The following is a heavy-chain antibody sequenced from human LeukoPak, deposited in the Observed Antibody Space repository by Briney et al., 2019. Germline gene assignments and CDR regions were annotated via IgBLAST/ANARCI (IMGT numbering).Heavy chain of an antibody. V-gene: IGHV3-30*04. CDR1: GFTFSRDT. Sequence: GGSLRLSPVPPGFTFSRDTMQWVPPGPGKGLGWGAGTLYDGSNKYYADSVKGRFTNSRDNSKNTLYLQMNSLTTEDTAVYYCARDNYGGYFDLWGRGTLVTVSS. J-gene: IGHJ2*01. CDR2: TLYDGSNK. CDR3: ARDNYGGYFDL. D-gene: IGHD4-23*01.